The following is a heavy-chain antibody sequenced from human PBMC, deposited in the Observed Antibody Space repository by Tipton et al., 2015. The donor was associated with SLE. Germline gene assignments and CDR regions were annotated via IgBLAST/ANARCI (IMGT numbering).Heavy chain of an antibody. J-gene: IGHJ2*01. CDR1: GGSINSFY. CDR3: ARGSDGEYVRYFDV. D-gene: IGHD4-17*01. V-gene: IGHV4-4*07. CDR2: IYSSGRT. Sequence: TLSLTCTVSGGSINSFYWNWIRQAAGKGLEWIGRIYSSGRTDYNPSLKSRVTMSVDTSKNQVSLRLKSVSAADTAVYYCARGSDGEYVRYFDVWGPGTLVTVSS.